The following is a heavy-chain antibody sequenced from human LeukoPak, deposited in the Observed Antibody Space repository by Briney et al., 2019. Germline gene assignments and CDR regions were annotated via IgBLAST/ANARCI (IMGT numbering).Heavy chain of an antibody. V-gene: IGHV1-8*01. CDR2: MNPNNANT. D-gene: IGHD3-22*01. CDR3: ARGLNGNYDSGAYAY. J-gene: IGHJ4*02. CDR1: RYTFTSYD. Sequence: ASVKVSCKASRYTFTSYDISWARQAPGQGLEWMAWMNPNNANTGYGQKFQGRVTLTKNIAINTAYMELSSLRPEDTAVYYCARGLNGNYDSGAYAYWGQGTLVTVSS.